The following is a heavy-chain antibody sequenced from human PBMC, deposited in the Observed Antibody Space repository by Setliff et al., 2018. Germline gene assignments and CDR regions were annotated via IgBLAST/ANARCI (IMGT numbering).Heavy chain of an antibody. J-gene: IGHJ6*03. D-gene: IGHD5-12*01. Sequence: GASVKVSCKASGYTFTSYDINWVRQATGQGLEWMGWMNPNSGNTGYAQKFQGRVTMTRNTSISTAYMELSSLRSEDTAVYYCARGRDGGYVYCYYYYMDVWGKGTTGTVS. V-gene: IGHV1-8*02. CDR2: MNPNSGNT. CDR1: GYTFTSYD. CDR3: ARGRDGGYVYCYYYYMDV.